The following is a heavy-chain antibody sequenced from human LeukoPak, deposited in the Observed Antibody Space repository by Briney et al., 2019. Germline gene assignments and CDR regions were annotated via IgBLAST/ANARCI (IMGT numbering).Heavy chain of an antibody. V-gene: IGHV1-69*13. D-gene: IGHD4-17*01. Sequence: SVKVSCKASGGTFSSYAISWVRQAPGQGLEWMGGIIPIFGTANYAQKFQGRVTITADESTSTAYMELSSLRSEDTAVYYCARDYGDWPIAWDWGRGTLVTVSS. CDR3: ARDYGDWPIAWD. CDR2: IIPIFGTA. J-gene: IGHJ4*02. CDR1: GGTFSSYA.